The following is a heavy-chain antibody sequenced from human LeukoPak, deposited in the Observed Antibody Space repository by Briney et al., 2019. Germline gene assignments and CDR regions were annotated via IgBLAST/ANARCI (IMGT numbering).Heavy chain of an antibody. V-gene: IGHV3-23*01. CDR2: ISGSGGST. CDR1: GFTFSSYW. Sequence: PGGSLRLSCAASGFTFSSYWMSWVRQAPGKGLEWVSAISGSGGSTYYADSVKGRFTISGDNSKNTLYLQMNSLRAEDTAVYYCAKDLGAYSSGWFEFDYWGQGTLVTVSS. CDR3: AKDLGAYSSGWFEFDY. J-gene: IGHJ4*02. D-gene: IGHD6-19*01.